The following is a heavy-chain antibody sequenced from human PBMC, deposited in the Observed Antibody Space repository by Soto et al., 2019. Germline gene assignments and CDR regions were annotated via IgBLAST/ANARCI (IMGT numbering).Heavy chain of an antibody. Sequence: QVQLQESVRGLVKPSGTLSLTCAVSGGSIRSNNWWSWVRQPPGKGLEWIGEIFHSGSTNYNPSLKTRVTISVDKSKNQFSLKLSSVTAADTAVYYCARVFSGSYSDYWGQGTLVTVSS. CDR3: ARVFSGSYSDY. CDR2: IFHSGST. V-gene: IGHV4-4*02. J-gene: IGHJ4*02. D-gene: IGHD1-26*01. CDR1: GGSIRSNNW.